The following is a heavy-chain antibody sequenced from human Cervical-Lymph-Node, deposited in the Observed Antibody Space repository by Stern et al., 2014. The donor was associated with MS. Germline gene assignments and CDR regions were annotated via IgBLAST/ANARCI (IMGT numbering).Heavy chain of an antibody. D-gene: IGHD3-22*01. CDR1: GFTFDDYA. CDR3: AKSPVGYYDSSGYYYWYFDL. V-gene: IGHV3-9*01. CDR2: ISWNSGSI. Sequence: EEQLVESGGGLVQPGRSLRLSCAASGFTFDDYAMHWVRQAPGKGLEWVSGISWNSGSIGYADSVKGRFTISRDNAKNSLYLQMNSLRAEDTALYYCAKSPVGYYDSSGYYYWYFDLWGRGTLVTVSS. J-gene: IGHJ2*01.